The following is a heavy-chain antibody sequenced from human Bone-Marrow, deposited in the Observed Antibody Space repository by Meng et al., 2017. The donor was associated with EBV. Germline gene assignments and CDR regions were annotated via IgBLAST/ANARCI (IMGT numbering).Heavy chain of an antibody. J-gene: IGHJ4*02. CDR3: AAGDYSDSSGYYQFNN. Sequence: QPQLQASGSGLVTPSQTLSLTCVVSGGSIRSGYSWSWIRQPPGKGLEWIGYIYHSGNTYYNPSLKSRVTISVDKSKNQFSLKLSSMTAADTAVYYCAAGDYSDSSGYYQFNNWGQGTLVTVSS. CDR2: IYHSGNT. V-gene: IGHV4-30-2*01. CDR1: GGSIRSGYS. D-gene: IGHD3-22*01.